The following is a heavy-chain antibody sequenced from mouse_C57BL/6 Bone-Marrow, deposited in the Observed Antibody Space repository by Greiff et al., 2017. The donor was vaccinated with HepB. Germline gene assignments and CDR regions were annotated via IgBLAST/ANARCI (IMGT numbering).Heavy chain of an antibody. CDR1: GFTFSSYG. V-gene: IGHV5-6*01. CDR3: SRPGYVAWFAY. D-gene: IGHD3-1*01. Sequence: VQLQQSGGDLVKPGGSLKLSCAASGFTFSSYGMSWVRQTPDKRLEWVATISSGGSYNYYPDSVKGRFTISRDNAKNTLYLQMSSLKSEDTAMYYCSRPGYVAWFAYWGQGTLVTVSA. CDR2: ISSGGSYN. J-gene: IGHJ3*01.